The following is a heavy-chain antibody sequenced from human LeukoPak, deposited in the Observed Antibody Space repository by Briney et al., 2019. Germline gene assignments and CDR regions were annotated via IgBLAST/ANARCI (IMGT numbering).Heavy chain of an antibody. V-gene: IGHV1-8*02. Sequence: VASVKVSCKASGYTFTGYYMHWVRQATGQGLEWMGWMNPNSGNTGYAQKFQGRVTMTRNTSISTAYMELSSLRSEDTAVYYCARGYSTIFGVGPDYWGQGTLVTVSS. D-gene: IGHD3-9*01. J-gene: IGHJ4*02. CDR1: GYTFTGYY. CDR2: MNPNSGNT. CDR3: ARGYSTIFGVGPDY.